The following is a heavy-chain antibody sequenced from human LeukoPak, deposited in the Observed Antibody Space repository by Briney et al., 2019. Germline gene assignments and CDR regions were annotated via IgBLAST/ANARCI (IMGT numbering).Heavy chain of an antibody. CDR1: GFTFSSYA. J-gene: IGHJ4*02. CDR2: ISYDGSNK. D-gene: IGHD6-19*01. CDR3: ARDKGISVAGTGGFVY. V-gene: IGHV3-30-3*01. Sequence: PGGSLRLSCAASGFTFSSYAMHWVRQAPGKGLEWVAVISYDGSNKYYADSVKGRFTISRDNSKNTLYLQMNSLRAEDTAVYYCARDKGISVAGTGGFVYWGQGTLVTVSS.